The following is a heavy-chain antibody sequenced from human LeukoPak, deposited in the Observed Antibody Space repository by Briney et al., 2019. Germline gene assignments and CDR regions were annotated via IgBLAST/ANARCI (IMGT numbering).Heavy chain of an antibody. V-gene: IGHV4-61*02. D-gene: IGHD3-22*01. CDR1: GDSISSGDYY. CDR3: ARGPYSYDSSGAFDI. Sequence: SETLSLTCTVSGDSISSGDYYWGWIRQPAGKGLEWIGRISSSGSTNYNPSLKSRVTISVDTSKNQFSLKLSSVTAADTTVYFCARGPYSYDSSGAFDIWGQGTMVTVSS. J-gene: IGHJ3*02. CDR2: ISSSGST.